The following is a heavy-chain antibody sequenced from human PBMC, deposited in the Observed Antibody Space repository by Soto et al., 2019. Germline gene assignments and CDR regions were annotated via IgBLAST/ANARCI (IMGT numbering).Heavy chain of an antibody. Sequence: GGSLRLSCAASGFSFSSSWMSWVRQAPGKGLEWVAHIKPDGSEKYYVDSVKGRFTFSRDNAKNSLSLQITSLRAEDTGVYYCARARLWDPDFDSGRQGTRVTVSS. V-gene: IGHV3-7*03. D-gene: IGHD3-16*01. CDR3: ARARLWDPDFDS. CDR2: IKPDGSEK. J-gene: IGHJ4*02. CDR1: GFSFSSSW.